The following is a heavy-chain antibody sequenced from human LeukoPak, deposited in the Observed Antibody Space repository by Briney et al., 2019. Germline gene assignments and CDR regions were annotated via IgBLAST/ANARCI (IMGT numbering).Heavy chain of an antibody. D-gene: IGHD5-24*01. CDR2: IYYSGNT. J-gene: IGHJ3*02. CDR1: GGSISRYY. CDR3: ARGDGYNAFDI. Sequence: SETLSLTCTVSGGSISRYYWSWIRQPPGKGLEWIGYIYYSGNTNYNPSLKSRVTISVDTSKNHLSLRLSSVTAADTAVYYCARGDGYNAFDIWGQGTMVTVSS. V-gene: IGHV4-59*01.